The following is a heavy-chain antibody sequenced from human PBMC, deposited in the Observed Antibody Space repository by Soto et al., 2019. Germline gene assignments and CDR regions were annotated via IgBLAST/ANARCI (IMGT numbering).Heavy chain of an antibody. V-gene: IGHV1-18*01. CDR2: ISANTGNT. J-gene: IGHJ4*02. CDR1: GYTFTSYG. Sequence: ASVKVSCKASGYTFTSYGINWVRQAPGQGLEWMGWISANTGNTNFAQKLQGRVAMTTDTSTSTAYMELRSLKSDDTAVYYCARDGRYSGSYGEYYFDYWGQGTLVTVSS. D-gene: IGHD1-26*01. CDR3: ARDGRYSGSYGEYYFDY.